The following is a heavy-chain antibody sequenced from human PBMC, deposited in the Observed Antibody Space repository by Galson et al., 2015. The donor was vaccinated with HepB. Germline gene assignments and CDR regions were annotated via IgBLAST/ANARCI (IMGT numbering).Heavy chain of an antibody. D-gene: IGHD6-19*01. V-gene: IGHV3-21*01. J-gene: IGHJ4*02. Sequence: SLRLSCAASGFTFSSYSMNWVRQAPGKGLEWVSSISSSSSYIYYADSVKGRFTISRDNAKNSLYLQMNSLRAEDTAVYYCAREALAVAGGFDYWGQGTLVTVSS. CDR3: AREALAVAGGFDY. CDR1: GFTFSSYS. CDR2: ISSSSSYI.